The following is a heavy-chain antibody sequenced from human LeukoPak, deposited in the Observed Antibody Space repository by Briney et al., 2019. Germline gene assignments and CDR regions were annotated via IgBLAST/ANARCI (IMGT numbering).Heavy chain of an antibody. CDR3: ARESRPTFYYDSSGYYPDY. CDR2: IYYSGST. V-gene: IGHV4-30-4*01. J-gene: IGHJ4*02. D-gene: IGHD3-22*01. Sequence: SETLSLTCTVSGGSISSGDYYWSWIRQPPGKGLEWIGYIYYSGSTFYDPSLKSRVIISVDTSKNQFSLKLSSVTAADTAVYYCARESRPTFYYDSSGYYPDYWGQGTLVTVSS. CDR1: GGSISSGDYY.